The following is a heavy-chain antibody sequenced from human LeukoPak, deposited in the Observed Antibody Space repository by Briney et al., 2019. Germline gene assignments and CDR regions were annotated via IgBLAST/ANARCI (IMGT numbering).Heavy chain of an antibody. V-gene: IGHV3-74*01. Sequence: GGSLRLSCAASGFTFSSYWMHLVRHAPGKGLVWVSRIKSDGSTTNYADSVKGRFTISRDNAKNTLYLQMNSLRAEDTAVYYCARELPFDLWGRGTLVTVSS. J-gene: IGHJ2*01. CDR3: ARELPFDL. CDR1: GFTFSSYW. D-gene: IGHD2-21*01. CDR2: IKSDGSTT.